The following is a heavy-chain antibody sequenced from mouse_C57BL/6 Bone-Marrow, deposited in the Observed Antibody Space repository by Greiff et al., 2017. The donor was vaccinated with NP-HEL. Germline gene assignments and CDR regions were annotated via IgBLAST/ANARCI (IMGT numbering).Heavy chain of an antibody. CDR3: ARLFITTVVAPYFDY. CDR2: IYPGEGDT. CDR1: GYAFSSYW. Sequence: QVQLQQSGAELVKPGASVKISCKASGYAFSSYWMNWVKQRPGMGLEWIGQIYPGEGDTNYNGKFKGKATLTADKSSSTAYMQLSSLTSEDSAVYFCARLFITTVVAPYFDYWGQGTTLTVSS. J-gene: IGHJ2*01. V-gene: IGHV1-80*01. D-gene: IGHD1-1*01.